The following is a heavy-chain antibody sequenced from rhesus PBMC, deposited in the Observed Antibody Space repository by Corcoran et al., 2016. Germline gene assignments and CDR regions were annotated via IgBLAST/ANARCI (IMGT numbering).Heavy chain of an antibody. D-gene: IGHD1-1-1*01. J-gene: IGHJ5-1*01. CDR2: FYGSGSST. Sequence: QLQLQESGPGLVTPSETLSVTCAVSGGSISSSYWSCIRQAPGKGLEWIGYFYGSGSSTNYNRPLKSRVTLSVDTSKNQCSLKLSAGTAADTAVYYCVRSTVYNRFDVWGPGVLVTVSS. CDR1: GGSISSSY. V-gene: IGHV4-169*01. CDR3: VRSTVYNRFDV.